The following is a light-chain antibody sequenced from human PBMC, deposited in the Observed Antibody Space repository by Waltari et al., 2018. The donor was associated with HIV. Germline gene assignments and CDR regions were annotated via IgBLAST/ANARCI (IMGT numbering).Light chain of an antibody. V-gene: IGLV2-11*01. CDR3: GSYTGSYAWV. Sequence: QSALTQPRSVSGSPGQSVTISCTGTSSDVGGYNFVSWYQQHPGKAPKLVIYDVSKWPSGVADRFSGSKSGNTACLTISGLQAEDEADYCCGSYTGSYAWVFGGGTELTVL. CDR2: DVS. J-gene: IGLJ3*02. CDR1: SSDVGGYNF.